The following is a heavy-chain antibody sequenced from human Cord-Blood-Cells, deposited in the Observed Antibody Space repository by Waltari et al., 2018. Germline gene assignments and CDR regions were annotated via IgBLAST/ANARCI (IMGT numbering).Heavy chain of an antibody. Sequence: QVQLQESGPGLVKPSQTLSLTCTVSGGSISSGGYYWSWFRQHPGKGLEWIGYIYYSGRTYYNPSLKSRVTISVDTSKNQFSLKLSSVTAADTAVYYCARDSVIAAAGTQGIDYWGQGTLVTVSS. CDR3: ARDSVIAAAGTQGIDY. J-gene: IGHJ4*02. D-gene: IGHD6-13*01. CDR1: GGSISSGGYY. V-gene: IGHV4-31*03. CDR2: IYYSGRT.